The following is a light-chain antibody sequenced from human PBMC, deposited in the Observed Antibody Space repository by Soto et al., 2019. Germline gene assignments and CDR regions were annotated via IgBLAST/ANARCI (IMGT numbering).Light chain of an antibody. V-gene: IGKV3-15*01. CDR2: GIS. CDR3: QQYSKWPIT. CDR1: QSVNSN. Sequence: EIRMTGSPAMLSVSNGESATLCCRASQSVNSNSLAWYQQHPGQPPRLLIYGISTRATGIPARFSGSGSGTEFSLTISSLQSEDFAVYYCQQYSKWPITFGQGTRLEIK. J-gene: IGKJ5*01.